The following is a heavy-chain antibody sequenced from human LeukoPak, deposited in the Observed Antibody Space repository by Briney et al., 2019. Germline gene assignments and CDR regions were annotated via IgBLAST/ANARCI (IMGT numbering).Heavy chain of an antibody. J-gene: IGHJ3*02. CDR1: GFTFSSYA. Sequence: GGSLRPSCAASGFTFSSYAMHWVRQAPGKGLEYVSAISSNGGSTYYANSVKGRFTISRDNSKNTLYLQMNSLRAEDTAVYYCARTVKWELLRDAFDIWGQGTMVTVSS. D-gene: IGHD1-26*01. V-gene: IGHV3-64*01. CDR3: ARTVKWELLRDAFDI. CDR2: ISSNGGST.